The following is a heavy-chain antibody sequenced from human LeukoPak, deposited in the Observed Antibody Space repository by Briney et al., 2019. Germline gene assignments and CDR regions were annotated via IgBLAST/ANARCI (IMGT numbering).Heavy chain of an antibody. Sequence: GGSLRLSCAASGFTFSSYAMRWVRQAPGKGLEWVSSISYSGDAYYADSVKGRFTISRDNSQNTLYLQMNNLRAEDTAIYYCAIEGFLKDFDFWGQGTLVTVSS. D-gene: IGHD3-10*01. J-gene: IGHJ4*02. V-gene: IGHV3-23*01. CDR2: ISYSGDA. CDR3: AIEGFLKDFDF. CDR1: GFTFSSYA.